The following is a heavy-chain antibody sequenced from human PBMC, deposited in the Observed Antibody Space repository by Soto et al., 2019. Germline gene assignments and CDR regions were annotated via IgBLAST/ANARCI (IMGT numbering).Heavy chain of an antibody. Sequence: SETLSLTCAVYSGSFSGYYWSWIRQPPGKGLEWIGYIYYSGSTYYNPSLKSRVTISVDTSKNQFSLKLSSVTAADTAVYYCARDLGGYCTNGVCYYYYYGMDVWGQGTTVTVSS. V-gene: IGHV4-30-4*01. CDR3: ARDLGGYCTNGVCYYYYYGMDV. CDR2: IYYSGST. CDR1: SGSFSGYY. D-gene: IGHD2-8*01. J-gene: IGHJ6*02.